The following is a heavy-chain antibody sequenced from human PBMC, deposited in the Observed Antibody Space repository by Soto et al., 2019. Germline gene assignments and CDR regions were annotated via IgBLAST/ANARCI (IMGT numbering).Heavy chain of an antibody. D-gene: IGHD6-19*01. Sequence: PSETLSLTCTISVGSISSGDHYWILIRQPPGKGLEWIGYIDYSGRTYDNPSLNSRVIISVETAKNQFSLKLNSVTAADTAVYYCARGGLLHDYWGQGTLVTVSA. CDR1: VGSISSGDHY. CDR3: ARGGLLHDY. CDR2: IDYSGRT. J-gene: IGHJ4*02. V-gene: IGHV4-30-4*01.